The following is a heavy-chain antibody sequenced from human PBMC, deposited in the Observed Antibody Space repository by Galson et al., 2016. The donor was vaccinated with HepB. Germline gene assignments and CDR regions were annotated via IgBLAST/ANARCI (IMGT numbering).Heavy chain of an antibody. CDR3: ARDSGADY. CDR1: GFTVSTNY. Sequence: LSLSCAASGFTVSTNYMSWVRQAPGKGLEWVSYITSSSAYSNYADSVKGRFTISRDNAKNSLYLQMNSLRAEDTAVYYCARDSGADYWGQGTLVTVSS. CDR2: ITSSSAYS. D-gene: IGHD4-17*01. J-gene: IGHJ4*02. V-gene: IGHV3-11*06.